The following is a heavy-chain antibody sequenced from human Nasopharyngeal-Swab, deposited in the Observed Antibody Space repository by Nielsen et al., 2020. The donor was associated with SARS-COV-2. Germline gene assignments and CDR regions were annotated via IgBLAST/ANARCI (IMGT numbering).Heavy chain of an antibody. Sequence: ASVKVSCKASGYTFTSYGISWVRQAPGQGLEWMAWISGYNGNTNYAQKFQGRVTMTRDTSIRTAYMELSSLTSGDTAIYYCARGRPDSESMEWYPPRKCFDSWGQGTLVTVSS. CDR3: ARGRPDSESMEWYPPRKCFDS. J-gene: IGHJ5*01. V-gene: IGHV1-18*01. CDR1: GYTFTSYG. D-gene: IGHD2-8*01. CDR2: ISGYNGNT.